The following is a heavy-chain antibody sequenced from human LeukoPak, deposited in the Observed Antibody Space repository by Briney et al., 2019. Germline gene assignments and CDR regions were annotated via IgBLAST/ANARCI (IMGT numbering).Heavy chain of an antibody. CDR3: AKVRWDLVQFDY. CDR2: ISGSGGST. V-gene: IGHV3-23*01. CDR1: GGSISSYY. D-gene: IGHD1-26*01. Sequence: ETLSLTCSVSGGSISSYYWSWVRQAPGKGLEWVSAISGSGGSTYYADSVKGRFTISRDNSKNTLYLQMNSLRAEDTAVYYCAKVRWDLVQFDYWGQGTLVTVSS. J-gene: IGHJ4*02.